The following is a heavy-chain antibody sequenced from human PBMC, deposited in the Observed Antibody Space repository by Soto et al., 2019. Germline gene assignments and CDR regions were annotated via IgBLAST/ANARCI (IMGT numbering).Heavy chain of an antibody. Sequence: VGSLRFSCAASGFIFRTYAMNWVRQAPGKGLEWVSSISDGGGFTYYADSVKGRFSISRDNSNNRLYLQINSLRADDTAAYFCAKGTDCNAWGHYDHWGQGTLVTVSS. CDR2: ISDGGGFT. V-gene: IGHV3-23*01. J-gene: IGHJ4*02. D-gene: IGHD2-2*01. CDR3: AKGTDCNAWGHYDH. CDR1: GFIFRTYA.